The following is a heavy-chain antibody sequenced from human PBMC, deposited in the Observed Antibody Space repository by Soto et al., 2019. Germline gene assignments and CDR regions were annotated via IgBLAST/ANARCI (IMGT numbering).Heavy chain of an antibody. D-gene: IGHD3-10*02. CDR2: IYHSGST. CDR3: ASVRGGYYYAMDV. J-gene: IGHJ6*02. V-gene: IGHV4-4*02. Sequence: QVQLQESGPGLVKPSGTLSLTCAVSGGSISSSNWWSWVRQPPGKGLEWIGEIYHSGSTNYNPSLKIRVPXSXDXXKNQFALKLSSVTAADTAVYYCASVRGGYYYAMDVWGQGTTVTVSS. CDR1: GGSISSSNW.